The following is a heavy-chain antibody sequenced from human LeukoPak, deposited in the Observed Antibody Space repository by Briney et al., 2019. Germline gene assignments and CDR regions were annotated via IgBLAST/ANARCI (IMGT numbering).Heavy chain of an antibody. CDR2: IDHSGST. J-gene: IGHJ4*02. CDR3: ARGAEYYAIWRGYAGYSDY. Sequence: SETLSLTCTVSGYSISSGYYWGWIRQPPGKGLEWTGSIDHSGSTYYNPSLKSRITISVDTSKNQFSLKLSSVTAADTAVYFCARGAEYYAIWRGYAGYSDYWGQGISVTVSS. V-gene: IGHV4-38-2*02. D-gene: IGHD3-3*01. CDR1: GYSISSGYY.